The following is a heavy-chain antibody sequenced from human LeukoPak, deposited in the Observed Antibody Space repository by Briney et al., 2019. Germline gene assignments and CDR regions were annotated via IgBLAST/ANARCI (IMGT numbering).Heavy chain of an antibody. CDR2: IYHSGST. D-gene: IGHD6-19*01. CDR1: GGSISSGGYY. Sequence: SQTLSLTCTVSGGSISSGGYYWSWLRQPPGKGLEWIGYIYHSGSTYYNPSLKRRVTISVDRSKNQFSLKLSSVTAADTAVYYCARDSAAVAGTMSKVSDYWGQGTLVTVSS. V-gene: IGHV4-30-2*01. CDR3: ARDSAAVAGTMSKVSDY. J-gene: IGHJ4*02.